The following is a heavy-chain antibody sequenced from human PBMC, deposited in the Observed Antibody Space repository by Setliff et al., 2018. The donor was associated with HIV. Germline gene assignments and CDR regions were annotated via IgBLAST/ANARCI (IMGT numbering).Heavy chain of an antibody. CDR1: GGSISSSSYY. J-gene: IGHJ4*02. Sequence: SETLSLTCTVSGGSISSSSYYWGWVRQPPGRGLEWIGSMYYSGSTYYTPSLKSRITISLGTSKNQFSLRMRSVTAADTAVYYCARVFVDTAVLRVLEYYFDSWGRGTLVTVSS. V-gene: IGHV4-39*07. D-gene: IGHD5-18*01. CDR2: MYYSGST. CDR3: ARVFVDTAVLRVLEYYFDS.